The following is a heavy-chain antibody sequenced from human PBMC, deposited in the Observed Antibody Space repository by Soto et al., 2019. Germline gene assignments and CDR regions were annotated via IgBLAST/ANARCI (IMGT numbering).Heavy chain of an antibody. D-gene: IGHD3-3*01. Sequence: PSETLSLTCAVYGGSFSGPNWSWIRQPPGKGLEWIGEINHSGSTNYNSSLKSRVTISIDMSKNQYSLKVSSVTAADTAVYYCARAGFYGPFDAFDIWGQGTMVTVSS. J-gene: IGHJ3*02. CDR2: INHSGST. CDR3: ARAGFYGPFDAFDI. V-gene: IGHV4-34*01. CDR1: GGSFSGPN.